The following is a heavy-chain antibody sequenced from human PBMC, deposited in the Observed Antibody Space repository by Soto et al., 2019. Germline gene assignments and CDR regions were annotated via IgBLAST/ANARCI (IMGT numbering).Heavy chain of an antibody. CDR3: VRVLKVGSWTHFDY. D-gene: IGHD6-13*01. V-gene: IGHV3-72*01. J-gene: IGHJ4*02. CDR2: HRNKANSYTT. CDR1: GFTFSDHY. Sequence: EVQLVESGGGLVQPGGSLRLSYAASGFTFSDHYMDWVRQAPGKGLEWIGRHRNKANSYTTEYAASVKGRFTISRDDSKNSVYLQMNSLKTEDTAVYYCVRVLKVGSWTHFDYWGQGTLVTVSS.